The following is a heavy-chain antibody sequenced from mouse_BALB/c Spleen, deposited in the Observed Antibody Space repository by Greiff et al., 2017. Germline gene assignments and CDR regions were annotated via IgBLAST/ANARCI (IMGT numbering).Heavy chain of an antibody. CDR2: IYPGDGDT. Sequence: VQLQQSGAELVRPGSSVKISCKASGYAFSSYWMNWVKQRPGQGLEWIGQIYPGDGDTNYNGKFKGKATLTADKSSSTAYMQLSSLTSEDSAVYFCARRGSYGNYFDYWGQGTTLTVSS. J-gene: IGHJ2*01. CDR1: GYAFSSYW. CDR3: ARRGSYGNYFDY. D-gene: IGHD2-1*01. V-gene: IGHV1-80*01.